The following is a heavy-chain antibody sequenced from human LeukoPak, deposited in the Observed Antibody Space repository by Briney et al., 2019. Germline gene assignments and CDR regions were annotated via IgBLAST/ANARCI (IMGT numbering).Heavy chain of an antibody. D-gene: IGHD3-3*01. Sequence: NPSETLSLTCAVSGGSISSSNWWGWVRQPPGKGLEWIGEIYHSGSTNYNPSLKSRVTISVDKSKNQFSLKLSSVTAADTAVYYCARSIQYEWLTGVNNWFDPWGQGTLVTVSS. J-gene: IGHJ5*02. CDR2: IYHSGST. CDR1: GGSISSSNW. V-gene: IGHV4-4*02. CDR3: ARSIQYEWLTGVNNWFDP.